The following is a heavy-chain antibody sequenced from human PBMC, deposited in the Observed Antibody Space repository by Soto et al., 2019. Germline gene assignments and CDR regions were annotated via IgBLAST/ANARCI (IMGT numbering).Heavy chain of an antibody. CDR3: AREKTTVFGVVIIRNYYYYGMDV. CDR1: GFTFSSYW. Sequence: PGGSLRLSCAASGFTFSSYWMSWVRQAPGKGLEWVANIKQDGSEKYYVDSVKGRFTISRDNAKNSLYLQMNSLRAEDTAVYYCAREKTTVFGVVIIRNYYYYGMDVWGQGTTVTGSS. V-gene: IGHV3-7*05. CDR2: IKQDGSEK. J-gene: IGHJ6*02. D-gene: IGHD3-3*01.